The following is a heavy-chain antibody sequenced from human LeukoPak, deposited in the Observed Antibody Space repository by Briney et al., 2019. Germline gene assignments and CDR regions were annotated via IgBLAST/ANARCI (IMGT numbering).Heavy chain of an antibody. CDR3: AREFGGTAMVPLSYYGMDV. CDR2: IIPIFGTA. CDR1: GGTFSSYA. D-gene: IGHD5-18*01. V-gene: IGHV1-69*13. J-gene: IGHJ6*02. Sequence: SVKVSCKASGGTFSSYAISWVRQAPGQGLEWMGGIIPIFGTANYAQKFQGRVTITADESTSTAYMELSSLRTEDTAVYYCAREFGGTAMVPLSYYGMDVWGQGTTVTVSS.